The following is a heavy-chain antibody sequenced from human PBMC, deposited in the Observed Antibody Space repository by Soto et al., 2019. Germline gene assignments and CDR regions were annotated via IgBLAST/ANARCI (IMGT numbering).Heavy chain of an antibody. J-gene: IGHJ5*02. D-gene: IGHD3-10*01. CDR3: ARDRIRGFGEPSGNNWFDA. CDR2: IWYDGSNK. Sequence: QVQLVESGGGVVQPGRSLRLSCAASGFTFSSYGMHWVRQAPGKGLEWVAVIWYDGSNKYYADSVKGRFTISRDNSKNTLYLEMHSLRAEETAVYYCARDRIRGFGEPSGNNWFDAWGQGTLVTVSS. CDR1: GFTFSSYG. V-gene: IGHV3-33*01.